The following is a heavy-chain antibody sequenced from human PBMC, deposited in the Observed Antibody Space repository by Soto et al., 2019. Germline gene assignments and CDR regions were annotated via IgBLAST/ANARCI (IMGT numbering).Heavy chain of an antibody. V-gene: IGHV3-7*01. CDR1: GFTFSSYW. D-gene: IGHD2-15*01. CDR3: AREEDIVVVVAATQAFDI. J-gene: IGHJ3*02. Sequence: EVQLVESGGGLVQPGGSLRLSCAASGFTFSSYWMSWVRQAPGKGLEWVANIKQDGSEKNYVDSVKGRFTIARDNAKNSLYLQMNSLRAEDTAVYYCAREEDIVVVVAATQAFDIWGQGTMVTVSS. CDR2: IKQDGSEK.